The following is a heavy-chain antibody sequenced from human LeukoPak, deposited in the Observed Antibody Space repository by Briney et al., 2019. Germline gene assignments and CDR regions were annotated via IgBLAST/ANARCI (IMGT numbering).Heavy chain of an antibody. V-gene: IGHV4-59*08. CDR2: IYYSGST. D-gene: IGHD1-26*01. Sequence: SETLSLTCTVSGGSISSYYWSWIRQPPGKGLEWIGYIYYSGSTNYNASLKSRVTISVDAAKNQFSLKLGSVTAADTAVYYCARRGSSRANWFDPWGQGTLVTVSS. CDR3: ARRGSSRANWFDP. J-gene: IGHJ5*02. CDR1: GGSISSYY.